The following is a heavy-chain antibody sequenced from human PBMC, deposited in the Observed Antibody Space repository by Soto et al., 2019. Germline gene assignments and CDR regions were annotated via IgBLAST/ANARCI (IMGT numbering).Heavy chain of an antibody. CDR1: GYTLTELS. CDR2: FDPEDGET. V-gene: IGHV1-24*01. Sequence: QVQLVQSGAEVKKPGASVKVSCKVSGYTLTELSMHWVRQAPGKGLEWMGGFDPEDGETIYAQKFQGRVTMTEDTSTDTAYMELSSLRSEDTAVYYCATGLRRIAAAGTGYYYYYYMDVWGKGTTVTVSS. CDR3: ATGLRRIAAAGTGYYYYYYMDV. D-gene: IGHD6-13*01. J-gene: IGHJ6*03.